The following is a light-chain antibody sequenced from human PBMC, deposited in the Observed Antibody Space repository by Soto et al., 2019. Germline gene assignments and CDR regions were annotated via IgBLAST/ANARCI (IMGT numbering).Light chain of an antibody. V-gene: IGKV1-27*01. J-gene: IGKJ1*01. Sequence: DIQMTQSPSSLSASVGDRVTITCRASQAIGNYLAWYQQKPGKVPKLLIYTASTLQSGVPFRFSGSGSGTDFTLTISSLQPEDGATYYCQKYNSAPWPFGQGTKVEIK. CDR3: QKYNSAPWP. CDR2: TAS. CDR1: QAIGNY.